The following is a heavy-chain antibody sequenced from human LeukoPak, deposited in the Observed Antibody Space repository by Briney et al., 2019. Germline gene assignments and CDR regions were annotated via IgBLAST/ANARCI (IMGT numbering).Heavy chain of an antibody. J-gene: IGHJ4*02. D-gene: IGHD6-6*01. CDR3: ARSLSEYASSLGY. V-gene: IGHV3-74*01. CDR2: INSDGSST. CDR1: GFTFSSYW. Sequence: GGSLRLFCAASGFTFSSYWMHWVRQAPGKGPGGVSRINSDGSSTNYADSVRGRFSISRDKAKNTLYLQMNSLRAEDTAVYYCARSLSEYASSLGYWGQGTLVTVSA.